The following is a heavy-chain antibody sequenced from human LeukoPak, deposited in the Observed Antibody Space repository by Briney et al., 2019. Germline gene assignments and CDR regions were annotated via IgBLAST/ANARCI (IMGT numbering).Heavy chain of an antibody. CDR1: EFTFSAYA. V-gene: IGHV3-30*02. J-gene: IGHJ4*02. CDR3: TKDLGTEYNIFDY. Sequence: GGSLRLYCSTSEFTFSAYAMHWIRQAPGRGLEWVAFVRYGGNIKYYADSVKGRFTISRDNSKNTLYLQMNSLRPEDTAVYYCTKDLGTEYNIFDYWGQGTLVTVSS. CDR2: VRYGGNIK. D-gene: IGHD3-9*01.